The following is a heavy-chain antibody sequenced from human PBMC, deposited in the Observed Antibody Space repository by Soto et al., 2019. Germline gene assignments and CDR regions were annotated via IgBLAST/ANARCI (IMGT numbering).Heavy chain of an antibody. CDR2: INYSGNT. J-gene: IGHJ4*02. V-gene: IGHV4-34*01. D-gene: IGHD3-10*01. Sequence: QVQLQQWGAELLKPSETLSLRCAVNGGSFSGYYWSWIRQPPGKGLEWIGEINYSGNTNYNPSLKSRVTLSVDTSKNQFSLRLTSVTAADTAVYYCARGNDAYGSGSYPGEAYFDYWGQGTLVTVSS. CDR3: ARGNDAYGSGSYPGEAYFDY. CDR1: GGSFSGYY.